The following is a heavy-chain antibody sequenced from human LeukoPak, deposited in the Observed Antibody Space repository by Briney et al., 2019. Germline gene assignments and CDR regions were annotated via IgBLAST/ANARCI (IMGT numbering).Heavy chain of an antibody. V-gene: IGHV1-2*06. J-gene: IGHJ4*02. CDR3: ARDLPRYYDILTDDY. CDR1: GYTFTGYY. D-gene: IGHD3-9*01. Sequence: EASVKVSCKASGYTFTGYYMHWVRQAPGQGLEWMGRINPNSGGTNYAQKFQGRVTMTRDTSISTAYMELSRLRSDDTAVYYCARDLPRYYDILTDDYWGQGTLVTVSS. CDR2: INPNSGGT.